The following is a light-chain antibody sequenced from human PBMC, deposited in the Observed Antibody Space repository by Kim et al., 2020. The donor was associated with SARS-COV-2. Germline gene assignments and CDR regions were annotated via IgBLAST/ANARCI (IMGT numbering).Light chain of an antibody. Sequence: GQSITISCTRTSSDVGGYNYVSWYQQHPGKAPKLMIYDVSKRPSGVSNRFSGSKSGNTASLTISGLQAEDEADYYCSSYTTSNSWVFGGGTQLTVL. CDR1: SSDVGGYNY. CDR3: SSYTTSNSWV. CDR2: DVS. J-gene: IGLJ3*02. V-gene: IGLV2-14*03.